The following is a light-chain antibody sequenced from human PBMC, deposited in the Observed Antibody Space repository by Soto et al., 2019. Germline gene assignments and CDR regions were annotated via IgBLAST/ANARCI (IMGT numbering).Light chain of an antibody. J-gene: IGKJ4*01. CDR3: QQRSSWPLT. CDR2: DAS. Sequence: EILLTQSPANLCLSPGERATVSCRASQSVSDYLAWYQQKPGRAPRLLIYDASNRATGIPARFSGSGSGTDFTLTISSLEPEDFAVYYCQQRSSWPLTFGGGTKVDIK. CDR1: QSVSDY. V-gene: IGKV3-11*01.